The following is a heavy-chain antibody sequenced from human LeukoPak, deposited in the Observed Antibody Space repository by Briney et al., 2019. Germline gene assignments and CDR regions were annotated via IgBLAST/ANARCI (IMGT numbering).Heavy chain of an antibody. Sequence: GGSLRLSCAGSGFTFSTYSMNWVRQAPGKGLEWVSYISSSGSTIYYADSVKGRFTISRDNAKNSLYLQMNSLRAEDTAVYYCAELGITMIGGVWGKGTTVTISS. CDR3: AELGITMIGGV. V-gene: IGHV3-48*04. CDR2: ISSSGSTI. CDR1: GFTFSTYS. D-gene: IGHD3-10*02. J-gene: IGHJ6*04.